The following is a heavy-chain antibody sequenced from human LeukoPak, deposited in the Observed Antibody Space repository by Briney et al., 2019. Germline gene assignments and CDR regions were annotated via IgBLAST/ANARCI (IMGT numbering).Heavy chain of an antibody. V-gene: IGHV3-23*01. Sequence: GGSLRLSCAASGFTFSSSAMSWVRQAPGKGLEWVSGISGGGGRTSYGESVKGRFIISRDNSKNPLYLQMNSLRAEDTAVYYCAKAPWIELSGNWFDPWGQGTLVTVSS. CDR3: AKAPWIELSGNWFDP. D-gene: IGHD5-12*01. J-gene: IGHJ5*02. CDR1: GFTFSSSA. CDR2: ISGGGGRT.